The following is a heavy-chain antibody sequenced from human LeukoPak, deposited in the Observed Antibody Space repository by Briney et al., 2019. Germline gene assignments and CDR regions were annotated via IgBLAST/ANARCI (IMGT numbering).Heavy chain of an antibody. CDR2: MNPYSGNK. Sequence: ASVKVSCKASGYTFTSYDINWVRQATGQGLEWMGWMNPYSGNKGYAQKFQGRVTITRNTSISTAYMELSSLRSEDTAVYYCARGGYYDFWSCYSDNWFDPWGQGTLVTVSS. V-gene: IGHV1-8*03. D-gene: IGHD3-3*01. CDR3: ARGGYYDFWSCYSDNWFDP. J-gene: IGHJ5*02. CDR1: GYTFTSYD.